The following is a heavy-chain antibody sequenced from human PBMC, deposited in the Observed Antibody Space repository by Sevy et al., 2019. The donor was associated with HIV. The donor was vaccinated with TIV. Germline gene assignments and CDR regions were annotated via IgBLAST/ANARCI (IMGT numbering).Heavy chain of an antibody. CDR3: ARDFEVNNWRVVGAFDM. D-gene: IGHD3-3*01. V-gene: IGHV3-30*14. Sequence: GGSLRLSCVAPGFKFNGHGIHWVRQAPGKGLQWVAGISHDGDNKIYGDSVKGRFSISGDQSENTVYLQMGTLTPEDTAIYYCARDFEVNNWRVVGAFDMWGLGTLVTVSS. CDR1: GFKFNGHG. CDR2: ISHDGDNK. J-gene: IGHJ3*02.